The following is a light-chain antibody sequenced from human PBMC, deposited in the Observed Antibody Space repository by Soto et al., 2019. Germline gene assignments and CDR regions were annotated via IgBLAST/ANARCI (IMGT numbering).Light chain of an antibody. V-gene: IGKV3-15*01. J-gene: IGKJ5*01. CDR2: DAS. CDR3: QHYNHWPPT. Sequence: EIVMTQSPATLSVSPGERATLSCRASQSVSSNLAWYQQKPGQAPRLLINDASTRASGIPARFSGSGSGTEFTFTISSLQSEDFAVYYCQHYNHWPPTCRQGTRLEIK. CDR1: QSVSSN.